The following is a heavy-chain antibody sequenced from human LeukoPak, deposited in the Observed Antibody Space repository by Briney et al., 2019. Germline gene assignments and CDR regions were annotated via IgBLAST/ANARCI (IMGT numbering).Heavy chain of an antibody. CDR2: INQDGREK. D-gene: IGHD4-17*01. Sequence: GGSLRLSCAASGFTFSSYWMSWVRQAPGKGLEWVANINQDGREKYYVGSVKGRFTISRDNAESSVYLQMNSLRAEDMAVYYCARDLWGITVTTDYFDSWGQGTLVTVSS. J-gene: IGHJ4*02. CDR1: GFTFSSYW. V-gene: IGHV3-7*01. CDR3: ARDLWGITVTTDYFDS.